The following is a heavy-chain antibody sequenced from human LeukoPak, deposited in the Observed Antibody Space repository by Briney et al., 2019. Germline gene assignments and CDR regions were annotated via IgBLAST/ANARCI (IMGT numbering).Heavy chain of an antibody. D-gene: IGHD4-17*01. J-gene: IGHJ4*02. CDR2: ISYDGSNK. V-gene: IGHV3-30*18. CDR1: GFTFSSYG. CDR3: AKDATYGDYERYYFDY. Sequence: GRSLRLSCAASGFTFSSYGMHWVRQAPGKGLEGVAVISYDGSNKYYADSVKGRFTISRDNSKNTLYLQMNSLRAEDTAVYYRAKDATYGDYERYYFDYWGQGTLVTVSS.